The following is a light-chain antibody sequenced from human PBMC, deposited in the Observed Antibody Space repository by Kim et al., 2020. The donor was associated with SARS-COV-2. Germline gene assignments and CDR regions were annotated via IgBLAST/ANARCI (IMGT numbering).Light chain of an antibody. CDR1: KLGDKY. J-gene: IGLJ2*01. Sequence: SVSPGQTASITCSGDKLGDKYACWYQQKPGQSPVLVIYQDTKRPSGIPERFSGSNSGITATLTISETQAMDEADYYCQTWDSSTVLFGGGTQLTVL. CDR2: QDT. V-gene: IGLV3-1*01. CDR3: QTWDSSTVL.